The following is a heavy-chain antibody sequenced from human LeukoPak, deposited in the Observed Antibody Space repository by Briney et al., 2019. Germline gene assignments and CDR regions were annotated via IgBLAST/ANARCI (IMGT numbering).Heavy chain of an antibody. CDR1: GYTFTGYY. CDR3: ARVPTYREPGGNWFDP. D-gene: IGHD1-26*01. V-gene: IGHV1-2*02. J-gene: IGHJ5*02. CDR2: INPNSGAT. Sequence: ASVKVSCKASGYTFTGYYIHWVRLAPGQGREWMGWINPNSGATNYAQKFQGRVTMTRDTSISTAYMELSWLRSDDTAVYYCARVPTYREPGGNWFDPWGQGTLVTVSS.